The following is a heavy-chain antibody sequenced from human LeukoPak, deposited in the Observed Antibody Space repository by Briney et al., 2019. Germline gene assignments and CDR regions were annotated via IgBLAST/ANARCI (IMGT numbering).Heavy chain of an antibody. D-gene: IGHD3-10*01. CDR2: INANTGNP. J-gene: IGHJ6*03. Sequence: ASVWVSCKASGYTFTNYDINWVRQAPGQGLEWMGWINANTGNPTYAQGFTGRFVFSLDTSVSTAYLQISNLKAEDTAVYYCARDPAGPWEFTDYYMDVWGKGTTVTVSS. V-gene: IGHV7-4-1*02. CDR3: ARDPAGPWEFTDYYMDV. CDR1: GYTFTNYD.